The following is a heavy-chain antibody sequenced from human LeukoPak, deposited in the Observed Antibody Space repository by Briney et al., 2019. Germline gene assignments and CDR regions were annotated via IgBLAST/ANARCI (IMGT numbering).Heavy chain of an antibody. D-gene: IGHD2-15*01. CDR2: IRSKANSYAT. CDR3: TSRLRLKGYCSGGSCYFEH. V-gene: IGHV3-73*01. CDR1: GFTFSGSA. J-gene: IGHJ4*02. Sequence: PGGSLRLSCAASGFTFSGSAMHWVRQASGKGLEWVGRIRSKANSYATAYAASVKGRFTISRDDSKNTAYLQMNSLKTEDTAVYYCTSRLRLKGYCSGGSCYFEHWGQGTLVTVSS.